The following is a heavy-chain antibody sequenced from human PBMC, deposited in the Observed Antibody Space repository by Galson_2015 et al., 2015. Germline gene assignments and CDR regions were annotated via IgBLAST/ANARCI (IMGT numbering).Heavy chain of an antibody. D-gene: IGHD3-10*01. CDR2: YDGSNK. V-gene: IGHV3-33*01. CDR3: ASLGYYGSGRYWYFDL. Sequence: YDGSNKYYADSVKGRFTISRDNSKNTLYLQMNSLRAEDTAVYYCASLGYYGSGRYWYFDLWGRGTLVTVSS. J-gene: IGHJ2*01.